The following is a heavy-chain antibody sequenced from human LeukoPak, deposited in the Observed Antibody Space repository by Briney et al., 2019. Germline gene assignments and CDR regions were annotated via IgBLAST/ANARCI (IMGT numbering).Heavy chain of an antibody. V-gene: IGHV4-39*01. CDR1: GGSISSSSYY. J-gene: IGHJ4*02. CDR2: IYYSGST. CDR3: ARQRTTSIAARPLGVDY. D-gene: IGHD6-6*01. Sequence: SETLSLTCTVSGGSISSSSYYWGWIRQPPGKGLEWIGSIYYSGSTYYNPSLKSRVTISVDTSKNQFSLKLSSVTAADTAVYYCARQRTTSIAARPLGVDYWGQGTLVTVSS.